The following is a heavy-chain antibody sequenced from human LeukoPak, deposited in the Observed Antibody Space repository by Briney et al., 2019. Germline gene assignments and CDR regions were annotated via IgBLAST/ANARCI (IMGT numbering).Heavy chain of an antibody. Sequence: PGGSLRLSCAASGFTFSSYSMNWVRQAPGKGLEWVSSISSSSYIFYADSLKGRFTISRDNARNSLYLQMNSLRAEDTAVYYCARDLSGITGYTYGRGIDYWGQGTLVTVSS. D-gene: IGHD5-18*01. V-gene: IGHV3-21*01. J-gene: IGHJ4*02. CDR2: ISSSSYI. CDR1: GFTFSSYS. CDR3: ARDLSGITGYTYGRGIDY.